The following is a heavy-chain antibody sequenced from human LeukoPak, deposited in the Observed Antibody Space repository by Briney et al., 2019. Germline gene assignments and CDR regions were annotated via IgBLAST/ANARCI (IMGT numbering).Heavy chain of an antibody. V-gene: IGHV3-23*01. D-gene: IGHD2-15*01. CDR2: ISGSGGST. CDR1: GFTFSSYA. Sequence: GGSLRLSCAASGFTFSSYAMSWARQAPGKGLEWVSAISGSGGSTYYADSVKGRFTISRDNSKNTLYLQMNSLRAEDTAVYYCAKSVVAAYPGAPDYWGQGTLVTVSS. CDR3: AKSVVAAYPGAPDY. J-gene: IGHJ4*02.